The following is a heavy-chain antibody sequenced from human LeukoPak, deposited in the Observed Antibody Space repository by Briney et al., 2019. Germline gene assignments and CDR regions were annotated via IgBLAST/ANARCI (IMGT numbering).Heavy chain of an antibody. V-gene: IGHV4-39*07. D-gene: IGHD3-22*01. CDR2: IYYSGST. CDR3: ARVPMTDWFDP. CDR1: GGSISSSSYY. J-gene: IGHJ5*02. Sequence: PSETLSLTCTVSGGSISSSSYYWGWIRQPPGKGLEWIGSIYYSGSTYYNPSLKSRVTISVDTSKNQFSLKLSSVTAADTAVYYCARVPMTDWFDPWGQGTLVTVSS.